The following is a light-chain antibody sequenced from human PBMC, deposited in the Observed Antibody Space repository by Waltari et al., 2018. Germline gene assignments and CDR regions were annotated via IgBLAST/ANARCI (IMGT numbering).Light chain of an antibody. CDR1: HYISAD. Sequence: EIVLTQSPATVSLFPGERATLSCRASHYISADLAGYQQKPGQAPRLLVYDSYNRATGVPARFSGRGSGTDFTLTITSLDPEDSAVYYCQQRNDWPVTFGQGTRVEIK. CDR3: QQRNDWPVT. CDR2: DSY. J-gene: IGKJ5*01. V-gene: IGKV3-11*01.